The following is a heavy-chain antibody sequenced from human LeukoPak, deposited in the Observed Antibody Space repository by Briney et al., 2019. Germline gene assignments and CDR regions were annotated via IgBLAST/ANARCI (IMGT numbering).Heavy chain of an antibody. V-gene: IGHV3-30*04. J-gene: IGHJ4*02. CDR2: ISYDGSNK. CDR1: GFTFSSYA. CDR3: ARGANYYDSSGYSYNFDY. D-gene: IGHD3-22*01. Sequence: GRSLRLSCAASGFTFSSYAMHWVRQAPGKGLEWVAVISYDGSNKYYADSVKGRFTISRDNSKNTLYLQMNSLRAEDTAVYYCARGANYYDSSGYSYNFDYWGRGTLVTVSS.